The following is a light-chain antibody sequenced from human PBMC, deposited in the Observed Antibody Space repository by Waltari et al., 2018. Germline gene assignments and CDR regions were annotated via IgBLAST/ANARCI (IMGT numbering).Light chain of an antibody. CDR3: AVWDDTLNGRV. Sequence: QSVVTQPPSASGTPGQRVTIPCSGSSPNIGSNAVNWYQLLPGQAPKVLIFNNDHRPSGVPDRFSGSRSGTSASLAISGLQSEDEADYFCAVWDDTLNGRVFGGGTKLTVL. J-gene: IGLJ2*01. V-gene: IGLV1-44*01. CDR2: NND. CDR1: SPNIGSNA.